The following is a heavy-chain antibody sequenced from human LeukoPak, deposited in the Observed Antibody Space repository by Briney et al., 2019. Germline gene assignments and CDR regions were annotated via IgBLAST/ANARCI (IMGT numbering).Heavy chain of an antibody. Sequence: SETLSLTCTVSGGSISGFFWSWIRQPAGKGLEWIGHMYISGSTYYNPSLKSRVTISVDTSKNQFSLKLGSVTAADTAVYYCARDYLLGYCSGGSCSERDYWGQGTLVTVSS. CDR3: ARDYLLGYCSGGSCSERDY. V-gene: IGHV4-4*07. CDR1: GGSISGFF. J-gene: IGHJ4*02. D-gene: IGHD2-15*01. CDR2: MYISGST.